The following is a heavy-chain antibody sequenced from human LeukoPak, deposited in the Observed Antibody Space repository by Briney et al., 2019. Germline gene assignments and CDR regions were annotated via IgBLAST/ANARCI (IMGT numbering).Heavy chain of an antibody. D-gene: IGHD3-22*01. CDR3: AKSTAYSISMIQVMKPMDA. J-gene: IGHJ6*02. Sequence: PGGSLRLSCAASGFYFCSYGLHWVRPAPGEGREWVADISYDGSNTYYTDSVRGRFTISRDNSKNTLYLQMNSLRAEDTAVYYCAKSTAYSISMIQVMKPMDAWGQGTTVTVSS. V-gene: IGHV3-30*18. CDR1: GFYFCSYG. CDR2: ISYDGSNT.